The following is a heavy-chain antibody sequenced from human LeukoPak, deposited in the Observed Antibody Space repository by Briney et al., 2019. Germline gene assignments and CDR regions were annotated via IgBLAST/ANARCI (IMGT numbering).Heavy chain of an antibody. D-gene: IGHD1-26*01. Sequence: GGSLRLSCAASGFTFDDYGMSWVRQAPGKGLEWVSGINWNGGSTGYADSVKGRFTISRDNAKNSLFLQMDSLRAEDTAVYYCATDSGWYDFWGQGTLVTVSS. J-gene: IGHJ5*01. CDR1: GFTFDDYG. CDR3: ATDSGWYDF. CDR2: INWNGGST. V-gene: IGHV3-20*04.